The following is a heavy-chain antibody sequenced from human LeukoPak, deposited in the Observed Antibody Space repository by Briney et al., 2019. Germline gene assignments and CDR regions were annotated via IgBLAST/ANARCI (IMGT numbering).Heavy chain of an antibody. CDR1: GYTFTGYY. J-gene: IGHJ4*02. V-gene: IGHV1-2*04. CDR2: INPNSGGT. Sequence: ASVKVSCKASGYTFTGYYMHWVRQAPGQGLEWMGWINPNSGGTNYAQKFQGWVTMTRDTSISTAYMELSRLRSDDTAVYYCARGLLWSGEPTLDYWGQGTLVTVSS. D-gene: IGHD3-10*01. CDR3: ARGLLWSGEPTLDY.